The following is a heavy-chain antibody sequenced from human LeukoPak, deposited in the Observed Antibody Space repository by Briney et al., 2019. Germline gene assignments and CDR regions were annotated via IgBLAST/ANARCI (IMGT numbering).Heavy chain of an antibody. CDR1: GFTFSTYS. J-gene: IGHJ4*02. CDR3: AREYSSSSGRSFDY. CDR2: ISSSTTNM. Sequence: GGSLRLSCAASGFTFSTYSMNWVRQAPAKGLEWVSYISSSTTNMYYADSVKGRFTISRDNAKNSLYLQMNSLRAEDTAVYYCAREYSSSSGRSFDYWGQGTLVTVSS. V-gene: IGHV3-48*01. D-gene: IGHD6-6*01.